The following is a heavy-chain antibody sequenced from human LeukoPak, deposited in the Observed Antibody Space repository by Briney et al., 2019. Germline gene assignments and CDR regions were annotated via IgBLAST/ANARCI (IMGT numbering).Heavy chain of an antibody. D-gene: IGHD3-9*01. V-gene: IGHV3-23*01. J-gene: IGHJ4*02. CDR2: ISGSGGST. Sequence: GGSLRLSCAASGFTFSSYGMSWVRQAPGKGQEWVSAISGSGGSTYYADSVKGRFTISRDNSKNTLYLQMNSLRAEDTAVYYCAKSDGNYDILTGYYNLLPYYFDYWGQGTLVTVSS. CDR3: AKSDGNYDILTGYYNLLPYYFDY. CDR1: GFTFSSYG.